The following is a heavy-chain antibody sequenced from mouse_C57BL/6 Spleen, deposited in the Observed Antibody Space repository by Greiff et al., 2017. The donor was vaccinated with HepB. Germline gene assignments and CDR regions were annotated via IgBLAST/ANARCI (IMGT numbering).Heavy chain of an antibody. D-gene: IGHD2-4*01. CDR3: ARADYALYYAIDY. CDR2: SRNKANDYTT. J-gene: IGHJ4*01. Sequence: EVKVVDSGGGLVQSGRSLRLSCATSGFTFSDFYMEWVRQAPGKGLEWIAASRNKANDYTTEYSASVKGRFIVSRDTSQSILYLQMNALRAEDTAIYYCARADYALYYAIDYWGQGTSVTVSS. V-gene: IGHV7-1*01. CDR1: GFTFSDFY.